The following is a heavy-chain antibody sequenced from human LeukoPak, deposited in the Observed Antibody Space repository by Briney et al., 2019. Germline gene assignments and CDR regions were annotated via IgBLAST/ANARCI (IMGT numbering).Heavy chain of an antibody. V-gene: IGHV4-34*01. CDR1: GGSFSGYY. CDR2: INHSGTT. D-gene: IGHD7-27*01. CDR3: VRGFELGMDYYYYGMDV. Sequence: SETLSLTCAVYGGSFSGYYWSWIRQPPGKGLEWIGEINHSGTTNYNPSLKSRVTISVDTSKNQCSLKLSPVTAADTAVYYCVRGFELGMDYYYYGMDVWGKGTAVTVSS. J-gene: IGHJ6*04.